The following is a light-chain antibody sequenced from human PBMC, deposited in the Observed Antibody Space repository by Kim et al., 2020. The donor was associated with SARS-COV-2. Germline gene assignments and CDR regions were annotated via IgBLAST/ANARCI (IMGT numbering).Light chain of an antibody. V-gene: IGKV3-20*01. Sequence: SPGERATLSCRASQSVRSTYLAWYQQKPGQAPRLLIYGASSRATGIPDRFSGSVSGTDFTLTINRLEPDDFAVYYCQQYGNSPPYTFGQGTKLEIK. J-gene: IGKJ2*01. CDR3: QQYGNSPPYT. CDR1: QSVRSTY. CDR2: GAS.